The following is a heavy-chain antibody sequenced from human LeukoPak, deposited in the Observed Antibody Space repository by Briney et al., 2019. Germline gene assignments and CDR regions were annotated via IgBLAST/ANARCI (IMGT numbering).Heavy chain of an antibody. CDR1: GFTFSSYG. CDR2: ISYDGSNK. J-gene: IGHJ4*02. Sequence: GGSLRLSCAASGFTFSSYGMHWVRQAPGKGLEWVAVISYDGSNKYYADSVKGRFTISRDNSKNTLYLQMNSLRSEDTAVYYCARSSIIAAAGPYYFDYWGQGTLVTVSS. CDR3: ARSSIIAAAGPYYFDY. V-gene: IGHV3-30*03. D-gene: IGHD6-13*01.